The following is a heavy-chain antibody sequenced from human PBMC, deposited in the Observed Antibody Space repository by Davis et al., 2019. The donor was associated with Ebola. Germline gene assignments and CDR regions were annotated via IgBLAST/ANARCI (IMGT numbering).Heavy chain of an antibody. CDR1: GFIFSSYV. J-gene: IGHJ3*01. D-gene: IGHD6-19*01. V-gene: IGHV3-23*01. CDR3: VKDTSSVWFDV. CDR2: LGTSADT. Sequence: GESLKISCAASGFIFSSYVMSWVRQAPGKGLEWVSTLGTSADTYYADSVKGRFTISRDNSKNTLYLQMNGLRVEDTATYYCVKDTSSVWFDVWGQGTTVTVSS.